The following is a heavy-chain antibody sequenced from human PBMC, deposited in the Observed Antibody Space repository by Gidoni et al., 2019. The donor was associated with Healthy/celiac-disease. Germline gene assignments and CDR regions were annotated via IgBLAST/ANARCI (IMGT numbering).Heavy chain of an antibody. CDR3: AREHRITMVRGVIEVRWFDP. J-gene: IGHJ5*02. V-gene: IGHV4-31*03. Sequence: QVQLQESGPGLVKPSQTLSLTCTVSGGSISSGGYYWSWIRQHPGKGLEWIGYIYYSGSTYYNPSLKSRVTISVDTSKNQFSLKLSSVTAADTAVYYCAREHRITMVRGVIEVRWFDPWGQGTLVTVSS. CDR2: IYYSGST. CDR1: GGSISSGGYY. D-gene: IGHD3-10*01.